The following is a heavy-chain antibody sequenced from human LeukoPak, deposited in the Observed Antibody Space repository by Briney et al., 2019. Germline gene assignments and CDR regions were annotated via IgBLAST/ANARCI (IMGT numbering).Heavy chain of an antibody. CDR1: GFTASSNY. V-gene: IGHV3-66*02. CDR2: IYSGGST. D-gene: IGHD3-3*01. Sequence: GSLRLSCAASGFTASSNYMSWVRQAPGEGLERVSVIYSGGSTYYADSVKGRFTISRDNSKNTLYLQMNSLRAEDTAVYYCARRGKDFWSGYYTGLDYWGQGTLVTVSS. J-gene: IGHJ4*02. CDR3: ARRGKDFWSGYYTGLDY.